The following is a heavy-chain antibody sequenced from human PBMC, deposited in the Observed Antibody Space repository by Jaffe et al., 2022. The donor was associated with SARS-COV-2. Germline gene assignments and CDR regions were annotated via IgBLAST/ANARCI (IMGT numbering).Heavy chain of an antibody. J-gene: IGHJ5*02. Sequence: QLQLRESGPGLVRPSESLSLTCTVSGGSISSDTDCWDWIRQTPGEGLEWIGNVYNSGFTHYNPSLKSRVTMSVDTSKNQFSLRLTSVTAADTAMYYCARHGRGPGAVEAFDPWGQGTLVTVSS. CDR3: ARHGRGPGAVEAFDP. CDR1: GGSISSDTDC. D-gene: IGHD3-10*01. V-gene: IGHV4-39*01. CDR2: VYNSGFT.